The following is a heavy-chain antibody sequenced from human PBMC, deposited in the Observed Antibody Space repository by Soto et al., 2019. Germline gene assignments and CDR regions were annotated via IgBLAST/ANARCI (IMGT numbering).Heavy chain of an antibody. V-gene: IGHV4-61*03. CDR1: GGSVSSGTYY. Sequence: QVQLQESGPGLVKPSETLSLTCSVSGGSVSSGTYYWSWIRRPPGKGLEWIGYIHYSGTTNYNPSLKSRVTISVDRSKDHFSLELNSVTAADTAVYCCARDSPATMDLFDPWGQGTLVTVSS. D-gene: IGHD2-2*01. J-gene: IGHJ5*02. CDR2: IHYSGTT. CDR3: ARDSPATMDLFDP.